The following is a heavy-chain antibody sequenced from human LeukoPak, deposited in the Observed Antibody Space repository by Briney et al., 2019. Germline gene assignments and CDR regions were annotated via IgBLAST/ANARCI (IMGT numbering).Heavy chain of an antibody. CDR2: ISYSDDTT. V-gene: IGHV3-23*01. J-gene: IGHJ4*02. CDR1: GFTFNTYA. Sequence: GGSLRLSCAASGFTFNTYAMNWVRQAPGKGLEWVSTISYSDDTTYYADSVKGRFTISRDNAKNTLYLQMNSLRAEDTAVYYCARLSGYSSIDYWGQGALVTVSS. CDR3: ARLSGYSSIDY. D-gene: IGHD6-13*01.